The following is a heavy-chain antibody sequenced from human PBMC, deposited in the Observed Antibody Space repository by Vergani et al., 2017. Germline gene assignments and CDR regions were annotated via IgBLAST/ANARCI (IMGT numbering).Heavy chain of an antibody. D-gene: IGHD5-18*01. CDR1: GGTFSSYT. J-gene: IGHJ4*02. CDR3: ATEVDTAMVMVY. Sequence: QVQLVQSGAEVKKPGSSVKVSCKASGGTFSSYTISWVRQAPGKGLEWMGGFDPEDGETIYAQKFQGRVTMTENTSTDTAYMELSSLRSEDTAVYYCATEVDTAMVMVYWGQGTLVTVSS. V-gene: IGHV1-24*01. CDR2: FDPEDGET.